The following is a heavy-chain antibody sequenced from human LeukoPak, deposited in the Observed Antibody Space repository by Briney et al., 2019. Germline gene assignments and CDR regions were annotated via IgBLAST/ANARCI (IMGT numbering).Heavy chain of an antibody. CDR3: ARTPYGTRFDY. CDR1: GGSISHNY. CDR2: VYYSGST. D-gene: IGHD2-15*01. V-gene: IGHV4-59*01. Sequence: SETLSLTCNVSGGSISHNYWSWIRQPPGEGLEWIGYVYYSGSTKYNPSLKSRVTMSVDTSKNQISLNLRSVTAADTAVYYCARTPYGTRFDYWGQGTLVTVSS. J-gene: IGHJ4*02.